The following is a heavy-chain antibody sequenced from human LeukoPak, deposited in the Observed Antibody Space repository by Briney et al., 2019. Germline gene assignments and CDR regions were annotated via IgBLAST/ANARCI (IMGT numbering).Heavy chain of an antibody. J-gene: IGHJ4*02. CDR1: GGSISSRSW. V-gene: IGHV4-4*02. D-gene: IGHD3-16*02. CDR3: ARSDYIWGSYRVYDY. Sequence: SETLSLTCAVSGGSISSRSWWSWVRQAPGKGLEWIGEISHSENTNYNPSLKSRVTTSIDKSNNQFSLNLTSVTVADTAVYYCARSDYIWGSYRVYDYWGQGTLVTVSS. CDR2: ISHSENT.